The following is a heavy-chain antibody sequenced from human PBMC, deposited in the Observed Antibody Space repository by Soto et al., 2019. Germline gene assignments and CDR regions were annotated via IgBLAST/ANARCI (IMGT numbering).Heavy chain of an antibody. Sequence: EVQLLESGGDLVQPGGSLRLSCVASGFTFNNYPMNWVRQAPGKGLEWVSAISGNSDTTYYADSVKGRFTISRDNSKNSLYLQMNSLRVEDTAVYFCSGGGQLWSDWGQGTLVTVSS. CDR1: GFTFNNYP. V-gene: IGHV3-23*01. J-gene: IGHJ4*02. D-gene: IGHD5-18*01. CDR2: ISGNSDTT. CDR3: SGGGQLWSD.